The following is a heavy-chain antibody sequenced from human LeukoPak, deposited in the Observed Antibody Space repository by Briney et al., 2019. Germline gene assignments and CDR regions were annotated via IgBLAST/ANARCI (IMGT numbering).Heavy chain of an antibody. V-gene: IGHV3-21*01. CDR3: ARGSMITFGGVLDY. CDR2: ITTSSTYI. J-gene: IGHJ4*02. CDR1: GFSFSTYN. Sequence: GGSLRLSCAASGFSFSTYNMNWVRQAPGKGLEWVSSITTSSTYIYYADSVKGRFTISRDNAKKSLYLQMNSLRAEDTAVYYCARGSMITFGGVLDYWGQGTLVTVSS. D-gene: IGHD3-16*01.